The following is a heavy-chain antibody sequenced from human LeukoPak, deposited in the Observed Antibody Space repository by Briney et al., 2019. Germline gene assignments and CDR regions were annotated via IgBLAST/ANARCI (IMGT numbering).Heavy chain of an antibody. D-gene: IGHD7-27*01. CDR1: GASLSYDY. CDR3: AKGVWAPRFDS. V-gene: IGHV4-34*01. Sequence: PSETLSLTCAVYGASLSYDYWSWIRQAPGKGLEWIGEINHSGSITYNPSLTSRVTISAEKSKSQFSLRLTSVTAADTAVYYCAKGVWAPRFDSWGQGTLVTVSS. J-gene: IGHJ5*01. CDR2: INHSGSI.